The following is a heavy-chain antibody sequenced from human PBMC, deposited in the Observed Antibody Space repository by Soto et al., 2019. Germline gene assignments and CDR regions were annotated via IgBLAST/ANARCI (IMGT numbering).Heavy chain of an antibody. Sequence: QVQLVQSGAEVKKPGASVKVSCKASGYTFASYAISWMRQAPGQGLEWMGWISAYNGNTNYAQKPXGRVPMTTDTSTSTAYMELRSLRPDDTAVYYCARDPPPPDYWGQGTLVTVSS. CDR3: ARDPPPPDY. V-gene: IGHV1-18*01. CDR2: ISAYNGNT. J-gene: IGHJ4*02. CDR1: GYTFASYA.